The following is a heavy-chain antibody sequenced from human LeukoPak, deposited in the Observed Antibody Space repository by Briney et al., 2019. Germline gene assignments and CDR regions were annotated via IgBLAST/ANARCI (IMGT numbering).Heavy chain of an antibody. CDR1: GGSFSGYY. CDR2: INHSGST. D-gene: IGHD3-10*01. V-gene: IGHV4-34*01. J-gene: IGHJ3*02. CDR3: ARDVLLWFGELSSHDAFDI. Sequence: SETLSLTCAVYGGSFSGYYWSWIRQPPGKGLEWIGVINHSGSTNYNPSLKSRVTISVDTTKNQFSLKLSSVTAADTAVYYCARDVLLWFGELSSHDAFDIWGQETMVTVSS.